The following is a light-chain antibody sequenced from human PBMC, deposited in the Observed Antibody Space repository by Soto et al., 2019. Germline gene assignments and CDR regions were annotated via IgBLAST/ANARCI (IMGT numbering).Light chain of an antibody. CDR3: KSYAGSNTYV. J-gene: IGLJ1*01. Sequence: ALTQPPSASGSPGQSVIISCTGTKNDIGVYDFVSWYQHHPGKAPRLIIYEVVQRPSGVPDRFSGSKSGNTASLTVSGLQAADEADYFCKSYAGSNTYVFGSGTKVTVL. CDR2: EVV. CDR1: KNDIGVYDF. V-gene: IGLV2-8*01.